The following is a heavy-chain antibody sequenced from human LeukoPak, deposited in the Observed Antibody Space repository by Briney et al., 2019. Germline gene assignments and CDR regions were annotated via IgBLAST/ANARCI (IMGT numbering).Heavy chain of an antibody. CDR3: AKDSEGYWFDP. Sequence: PGGSLRLSCAASGFTFSSYGMHWVRQAPGKGLEWVAVISYDGSNKYYADSVKGRFTISRDNSKNTLYLQMNSLRAEDTAVYYCAKDSEGYWFDPWGQGTLVTVSS. V-gene: IGHV3-33*05. CDR2: ISYDGSNK. J-gene: IGHJ5*02. CDR1: GFTFSSYG.